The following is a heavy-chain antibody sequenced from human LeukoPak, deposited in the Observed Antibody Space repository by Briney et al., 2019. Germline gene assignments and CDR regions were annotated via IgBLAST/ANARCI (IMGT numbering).Heavy chain of an antibody. V-gene: IGHV3-66*01. CDR3: ARDQRYAFDY. Sequence: GGSLRLSCAASGFAVSSNYMSWVRQAPGKGLEWVSIIYSDGTTYYADSVKGRFTISRDNSKNTLYLQMTSLRAEDTAVYYCARDQRYAFDYWGQGILVTVSS. CDR1: GFAVSSNY. J-gene: IGHJ4*02. CDR2: IYSDGTT. D-gene: IGHD3-9*01.